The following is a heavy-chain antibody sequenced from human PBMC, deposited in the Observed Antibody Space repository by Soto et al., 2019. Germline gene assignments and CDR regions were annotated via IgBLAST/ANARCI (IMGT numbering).Heavy chain of an antibody. V-gene: IGHV3-9*01. CDR2: ISWNHVTT. Sequence: FLRLSYAASGFRFEDYAMHWVRQAPGKGMEWLSGISWNHVTTGYADSVKGRFTISRDNAKNSLLLQMNSLRAEDTAVYDSGPDIDAHWTTLKHVDNWGRIAQVTVS. CDR1: GFRFEDYA. J-gene: IGHJ4*02. CDR3: GPDIDAHWTTLKHVDN. D-gene: IGHD1-1*01.